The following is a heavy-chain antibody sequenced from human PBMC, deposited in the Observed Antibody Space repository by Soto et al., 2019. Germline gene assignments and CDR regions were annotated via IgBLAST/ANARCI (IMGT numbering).Heavy chain of an antibody. D-gene: IGHD5-12*01. CDR2: ISAYNGNT. CDR1: GYTFTSYG. J-gene: IGHJ4*02. V-gene: IGHV1-18*01. CDR3: ARVQSGYDFAY. Sequence: QVQLVQSGAEVKKPGASVKVSCKASGYTFTSYGINWVRQAPGQGLEWMGWISAYNGNTHYAQKLQDIVTMPTDTPTSTAYMELRSLRSDDTAVYYWARVQSGYDFAYWGQGTLVTVSS.